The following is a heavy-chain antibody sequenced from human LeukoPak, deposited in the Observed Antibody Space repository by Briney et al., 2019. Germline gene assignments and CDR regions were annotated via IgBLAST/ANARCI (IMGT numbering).Heavy chain of an antibody. CDR3: ARGGGLDV. J-gene: IGHJ6*02. CDR1: GFAFNEAW. Sequence: PGGSLRLSCAASGFAFNEAWMNWARQAPGKGLEWVASINHNGNVNYYVDSVKGRFTISRDNAKNSLYLQMSNLRAEDTAVYFCARGGGLDVWGQGATVTVSS. CDR2: INHNGNVN. D-gene: IGHD3-16*01. V-gene: IGHV3-7*03.